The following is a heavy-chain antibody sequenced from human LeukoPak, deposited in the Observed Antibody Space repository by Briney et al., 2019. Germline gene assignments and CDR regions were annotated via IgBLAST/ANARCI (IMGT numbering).Heavy chain of an antibody. CDR2: IYHSGST. V-gene: IGHV4-30-2*01. CDR1: GGSISSGGYS. Sequence: PSETRSLTCAVSGGSISSGGYSWSWIRQPPGKGLEWIGYIYHSGSTYYNPSLKSRVTISVDRSKNQFSLKLSSVTAADTAVYYCARGRGSNYFDYWGQGTLVTVSS. J-gene: IGHJ4*02. D-gene: IGHD3-16*01. CDR3: ARGRGSNYFDY.